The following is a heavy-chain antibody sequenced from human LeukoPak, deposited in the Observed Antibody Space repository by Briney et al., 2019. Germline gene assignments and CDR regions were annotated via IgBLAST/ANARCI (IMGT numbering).Heavy chain of an antibody. V-gene: IGHV3-23*03. CDR2: IYSGGSR. D-gene: IGHD6-13*01. J-gene: IGHJ5*02. Sequence: PGGSLRLSCAASGFTFSSYAMSWVRQAPGKGLEWVSVIYSGGSRYYADSVKGRFTISRDNSKNTLYLQMNSLRAEDTAVYYCAKDRSSWYTGWFDPWGQGTLVTVSS. CDR1: GFTFSSYA. CDR3: AKDRSSWYTGWFDP.